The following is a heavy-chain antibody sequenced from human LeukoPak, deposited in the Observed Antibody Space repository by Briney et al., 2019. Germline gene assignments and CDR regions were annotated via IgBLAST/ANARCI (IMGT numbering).Heavy chain of an antibody. D-gene: IGHD6-13*01. CDR2: IASDGRDK. CDR3: AKDSKVGAADYYFDY. Sequence: PGGSLRLSCAASGFTFSSYAMHWVHQAPGRGLEWVAVIASDGRDKHCTDSVKGRFTISRDNSKNTLYLQMNSLRAEDTAVYFCAKDSKVGAADYYFDYWGQGTLVTVSS. V-gene: IGHV3-30*18. J-gene: IGHJ4*02. CDR1: GFTFSSYA.